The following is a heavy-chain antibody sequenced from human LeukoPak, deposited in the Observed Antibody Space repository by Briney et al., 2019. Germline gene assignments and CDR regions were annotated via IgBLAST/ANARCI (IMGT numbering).Heavy chain of an antibody. V-gene: IGHV4-59*01. CDR1: GGSISSYY. CDR3: ASTRRNWFDP. J-gene: IGHJ5*02. CDR2: IYYSGST. Sequence: PSENLSLTCTVSGGSISSYYWSWIRQPPGKGLEWIGYIYYSGSTNYNPSLKSRVTISVDTSKNQFSLKLSSVTAADTAVYYCASTRRNWFDPWGRGTLVTVSS.